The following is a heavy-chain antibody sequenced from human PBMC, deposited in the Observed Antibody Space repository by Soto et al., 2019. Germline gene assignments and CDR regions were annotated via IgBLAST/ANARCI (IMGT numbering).Heavy chain of an antibody. CDR2: INSDGSST. CDR1: GFTFSSYW. Sequence: EVQLVEAGGGLVQPGGSLRLSCAASGFTFSSYWMHWVRQAPGKGLVWVSRINSDGSSTSYADSVKGRFTIARDNAKNTLYLQMNSLSAEDTAGYYCAKSKAARFKLGDQGPLVTVSS. J-gene: IGHJ4*02. D-gene: IGHD6-6*01. V-gene: IGHV3-74*01. CDR3: AKSKAARFKL.